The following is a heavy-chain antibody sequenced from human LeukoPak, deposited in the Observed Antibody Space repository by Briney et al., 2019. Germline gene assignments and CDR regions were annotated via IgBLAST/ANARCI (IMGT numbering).Heavy chain of an antibody. CDR3: ARKRWLQPFDY. CDR1: GDSISSSNYY. Sequence: SETQSLTCTVSGDSISSSNYYWDWIRQPPGKGLEWIGSIYYSGTTYYSPSLKSRVTISVDTSKNHFSLKLSSVTAADTAVYYCARKRWLQPFDYWGQGTPVTVSS. J-gene: IGHJ4*02. V-gene: IGHV4-39*02. CDR2: IYYSGTT. D-gene: IGHD5-24*01.